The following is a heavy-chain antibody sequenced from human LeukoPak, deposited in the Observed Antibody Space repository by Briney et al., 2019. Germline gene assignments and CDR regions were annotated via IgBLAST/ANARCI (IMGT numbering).Heavy chain of an antibody. V-gene: IGHV3-23*01. CDR2: IEYSETST. CDR3: AHGTVYQLDY. Sequence: GGSLRLSCTVSGFTLSSYEMSWIRQAPGKGLEWVSSIEYSETSTHYADAVKGRFTISRDNSKNTLYLQLNSLRAEDTAVYYCAHGTVYQLDYWGQGTLVTVSS. CDR1: GFTLSSYE. J-gene: IGHJ4*02. D-gene: IGHD2-2*01.